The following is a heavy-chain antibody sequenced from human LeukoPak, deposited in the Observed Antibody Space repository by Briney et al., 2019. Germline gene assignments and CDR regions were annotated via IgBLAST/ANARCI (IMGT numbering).Heavy chain of an antibody. Sequence: SETLSLTCAVSHYSISSPYLWGWIRQRPGKGLEWICSIYHTGRTNYNPSINSRVTMSLDTSKNQFSLNLNSVTAADTAVYHCARVYSGSTWYYFDYWGQGILVTVSS. CDR1: HYSISSPYL. J-gene: IGHJ4*02. V-gene: IGHV4-38-2*01. CDR3: ARVYSGSTWYYFDY. CDR2: IYHTGRT. D-gene: IGHD5-12*01.